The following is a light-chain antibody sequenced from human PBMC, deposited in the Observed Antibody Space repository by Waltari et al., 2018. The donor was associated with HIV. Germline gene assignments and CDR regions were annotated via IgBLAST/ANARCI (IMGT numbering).Light chain of an antibody. V-gene: IGLV2-14*01. CDR2: DVS. CDR1: SSDIGAYNY. Sequence: QSALTQPASVSGSPGQSITISCTGTSSDIGAYNYVSWYQQHPGKVPKLIIYDVSKRPSGVSNRFSGSKSGNTASLTISGLQAEDEADFYCSSYTSSGTFVVGTGTKVTVL. CDR3: SSYTSSGTFV. J-gene: IGLJ1*01.